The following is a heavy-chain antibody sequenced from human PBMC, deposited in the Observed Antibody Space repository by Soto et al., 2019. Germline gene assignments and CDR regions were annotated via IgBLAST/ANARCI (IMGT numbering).Heavy chain of an antibody. Sequence: GASGKVSCKASGGTFSSYGMNWVGQAPGQGLEWMGGIIPMFGTADYAQKFQARVTITADESTSTAYMELSSLRSEDTAVYYCARPVLMDTGVRYYYGMDVWGQGTTVTVSS. V-gene: IGHV1-69*13. D-gene: IGHD5-18*01. CDR3: ARPVLMDTGVRYYYGMDV. J-gene: IGHJ6*02. CDR2: IIPMFGTA. CDR1: GGTFSSYG.